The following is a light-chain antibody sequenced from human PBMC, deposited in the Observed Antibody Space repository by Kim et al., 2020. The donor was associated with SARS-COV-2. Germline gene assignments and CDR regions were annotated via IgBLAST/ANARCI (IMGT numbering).Light chain of an antibody. CDR2: GKN. Sequence: SSELTQDPAVSVALGQTVRITCQGDSLKTYYATWYQQKPGQAPVRVIFGKNNRPSGIPHRFSGSNSGNTASLTITGAQAEDEADYYCDSWDSSVNHNVVFGGGTQLTVL. CDR1: SLKTYY. CDR3: DSWDSSVNHNVV. J-gene: IGLJ2*01. V-gene: IGLV3-19*02.